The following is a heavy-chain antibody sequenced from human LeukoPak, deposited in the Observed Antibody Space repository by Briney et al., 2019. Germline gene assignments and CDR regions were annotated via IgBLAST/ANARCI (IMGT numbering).Heavy chain of an antibody. J-gene: IGHJ3*02. CDR3: ARDQGALDAFDI. CDR1: GFTFSSYV. D-gene: IGHD1-26*01. V-gene: IGHV3-30*04. Sequence: PGGSLRLSCAASGFTFSSYVMHWVRQAPGKGLEWVAIISYDGSNEYYADSVKGRFTISRDNSKNTLYLQMNSLRAADTAVYYCARDQGALDAFDIWGQGTMVTVSS. CDR2: ISYDGSNE.